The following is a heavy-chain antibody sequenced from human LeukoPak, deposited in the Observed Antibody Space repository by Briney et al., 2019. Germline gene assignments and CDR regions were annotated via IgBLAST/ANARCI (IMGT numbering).Heavy chain of an antibody. J-gene: IGHJ4*02. V-gene: IGHV4-4*07. CDR3: ARDTYYYDSSGYYNGRYFDY. D-gene: IGHD3-22*01. CDR1: GGSISSYY. CDR2: IYTSGST. Sequence: PSETLSLTCTVSGGSISSYYWSWIRQPAGKGLEWIGRIYTSGSTNYNPSLKSRVTMSVDTPKNQFSLKLNSVTAADTAVYYCARDTYYYDSSGYYNGRYFDYWGQGTLVTVSS.